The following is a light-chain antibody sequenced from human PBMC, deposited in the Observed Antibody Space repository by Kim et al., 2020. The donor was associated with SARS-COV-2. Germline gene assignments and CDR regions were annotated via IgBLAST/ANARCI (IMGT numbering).Light chain of an antibody. J-gene: IGKJ4*01. V-gene: IGKV3-20*01. Sequence: LSLSPGERATPSCRASQSVSSSSLAWYQQKPGQAPRLLIYGASGRATGIPDRFSGSGSGTDFTLTISRLEPEDFAVYYCQQYGSSALTFGGGTKVEI. CDR2: GAS. CDR3: QQYGSSALT. CDR1: QSVSSSS.